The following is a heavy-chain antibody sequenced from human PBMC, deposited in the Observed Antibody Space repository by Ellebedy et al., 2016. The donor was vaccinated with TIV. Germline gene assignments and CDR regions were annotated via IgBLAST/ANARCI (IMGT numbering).Heavy chain of an antibody. CDR2: VHHSGIS. Sequence: MPSETLSLTCSVFHGSISNYSWGWFRQPPGKGLEWIAEVHHSGISDYSPSLNRRVTVSFDESRNQFSLKLSSVTAGDTGLYYCARGQAYCRGDNCRHPLSTAFDIWGQGTMVTVSS. D-gene: IGHD2-21*01. CDR1: HGSISNYS. CDR3: ARGQAYCRGDNCRHPLSTAFDI. V-gene: IGHV4-34*01. J-gene: IGHJ3*02.